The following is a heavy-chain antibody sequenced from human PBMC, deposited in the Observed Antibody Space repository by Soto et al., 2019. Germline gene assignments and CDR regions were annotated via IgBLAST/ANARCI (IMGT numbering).Heavy chain of an antibody. CDR2: IYRDDDK. CDR3: AHIVVAGLGYYFDY. Sequence: QITLKESGPTLVKPTQTLTLTCTFSGFSLSSTRMAVGWIRQPPGKALEWLALIYRDDDKRYSPFLKRRLTITKDTPKNQVVLTMSNMDPVDTARYYCAHIVVAGLGYYFDYWGQGTLVTVSS. V-gene: IGHV2-5*02. J-gene: IGHJ4*02. D-gene: IGHD6-19*01. CDR1: GFSLSSTRMA.